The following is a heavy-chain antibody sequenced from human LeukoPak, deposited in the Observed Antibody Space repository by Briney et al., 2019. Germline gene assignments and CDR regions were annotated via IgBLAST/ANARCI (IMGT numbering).Heavy chain of an antibody. CDR3: ARNSISLDY. CDR1: RFSFRDYD. V-gene: IGHV3-30*03. Sequence: GKSLRLSCRASRFSFRDYDMHWVRQAPGKGLEWVAVISSDGSRKHYGDSVKGRFIISRDNSESTLFLQMNSLRTDDTSVYYCARNSISLDYWGQGTLVTVSS. J-gene: IGHJ4*02. CDR2: ISSDGSRK. D-gene: IGHD2/OR15-2a*01.